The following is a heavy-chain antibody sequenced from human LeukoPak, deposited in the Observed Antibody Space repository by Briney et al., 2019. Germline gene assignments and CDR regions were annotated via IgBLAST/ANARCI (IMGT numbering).Heavy chain of an antibody. Sequence: GGSLRLSCAASGFTFSSYAMSWVRQAPGKGLEWVSGFSVSGGITFYADSVRGRFTISRDNSKNTLYLQMSSLRAEDTAVYYCAKSGYNRFDYWGQRILVTVSS. J-gene: IGHJ4*02. CDR3: AKSGYNRFDY. D-gene: IGHD5-24*01. V-gene: IGHV3-23*01. CDR1: GFTFSSYA. CDR2: FSVSGGIT.